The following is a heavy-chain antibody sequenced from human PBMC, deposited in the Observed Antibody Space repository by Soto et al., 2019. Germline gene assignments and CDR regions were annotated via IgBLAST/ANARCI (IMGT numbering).Heavy chain of an antibody. Sequence: SETLSLTCTVSGGSISSSSYYWGWIRQPPGKGLEWIGSIYYSGSTYYNPSLKSRVTISVDTSKNQFSLKLSSVTAADTAVYYCARLSGDYDFWSGYWQYNWFDPWGQGTLVTVPS. V-gene: IGHV4-39*01. CDR1: GGSISSSSYY. CDR3: ARLSGDYDFWSGYWQYNWFDP. CDR2: IYYSGST. D-gene: IGHD3-3*01. J-gene: IGHJ5*02.